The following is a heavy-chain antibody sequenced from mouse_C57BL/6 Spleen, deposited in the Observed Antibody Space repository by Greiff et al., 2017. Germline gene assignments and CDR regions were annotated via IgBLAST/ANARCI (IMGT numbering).Heavy chain of an antibody. CDR2: ISSGSSTI. CDR1: GFTFSDYG. D-gene: IGHD2-4*01. CDR3: ARSDYVLYYYAMDY. Sequence: DVQLVESGGGLVKPGGSLKLSCAASGFTFSDYGMHWVRQAPEKGLEWVAYISSGSSTIYYADTVKGRFTISRDNAKNTLFLQMTSLRSEDTAMYYCARSDYVLYYYAMDYWGQGTSVTVSS. V-gene: IGHV5-17*01. J-gene: IGHJ4*01.